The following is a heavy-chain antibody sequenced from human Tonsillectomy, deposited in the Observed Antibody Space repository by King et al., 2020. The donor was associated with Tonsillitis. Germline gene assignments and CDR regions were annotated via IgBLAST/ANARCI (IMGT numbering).Heavy chain of an antibody. CDR1: GGSISSSSYF. CDR2: IYYSGST. D-gene: IGHD3-22*01. V-gene: IGHV4-39*07. CDR3: ARPRITYYYDSSGYFEAFDI. J-gene: IGHJ3*02. Sequence: QLQESGPGLVKPSETLSLTYTVSGGSISSSSYFWGWIRQPPGKGLEWIGSIYYSGSTYYNPSLKSRVTISVDTSKNQFSLKLGSVTAADTAVYYCARPRITYYYDSSGYFEAFDIWGQGTMVTVPS.